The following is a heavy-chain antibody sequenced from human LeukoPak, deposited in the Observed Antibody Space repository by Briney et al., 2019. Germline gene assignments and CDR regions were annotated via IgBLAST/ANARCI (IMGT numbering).Heavy chain of an antibody. CDR1: GGTFTSYY. CDR3: ARDPTYYYDSSGYYPPDWYFDL. CDR2: INPSGGST. J-gene: IGHJ2*01. D-gene: IGHD3-22*01. V-gene: IGHV1-46*03. Sequence: ASVKVSCKASGGTFTSYYMHWVRQAPGQGLEWMGIINPSGGSTSYAQKLQGRVTMTRDTSTSTVYMELSSLRSENTAVYYCARDPTYYYDSSGYYPPDWYFDLWGRGTLVTVSS.